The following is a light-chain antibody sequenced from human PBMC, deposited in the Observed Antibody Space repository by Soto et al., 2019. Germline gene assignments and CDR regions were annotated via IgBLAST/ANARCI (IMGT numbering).Light chain of an antibody. Sequence: QSALTQPASVSGSPGQSITISCTGTSSDVGGYNYVSWYQQHPGKAPKLMIYAVSNRPSGVSNRFSGSKSGNTASLTISGLQAEDEGDYFCSSYTTTPRLSVFGTGTKLTVL. J-gene: IGLJ1*01. V-gene: IGLV2-14*01. CDR2: AVS. CDR1: SSDVGGYNY. CDR3: SSYTTTPRLSV.